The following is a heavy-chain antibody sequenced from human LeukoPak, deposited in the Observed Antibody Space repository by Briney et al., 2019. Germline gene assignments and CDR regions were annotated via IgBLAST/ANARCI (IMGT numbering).Heavy chain of an antibody. CDR3: ARVMYRGVMDV. Sequence: SETLSLTCTVSGGSISSYYWSWIRQPPGKGLEWIGYIYYSGSTNYNPSLKSRVTISVDRSKNQFSLKLSSVTAADTAVYYCARVMYRGVMDVWGKGTTVTVSS. CDR2: IYYSGST. D-gene: IGHD2-8*01. CDR1: GGSISSYY. J-gene: IGHJ6*03. V-gene: IGHV4-59*12.